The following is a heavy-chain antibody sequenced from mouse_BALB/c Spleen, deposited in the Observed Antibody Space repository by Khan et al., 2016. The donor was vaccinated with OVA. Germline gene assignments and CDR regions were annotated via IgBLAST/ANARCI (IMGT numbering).Heavy chain of an antibody. CDR2: INPTSGYT. Sequence: QVQLQQSGAELAKPGASVKMSCKASGYTFTTYWMHWVKQRPGKGLEWIGYINPTSGYTDYNEKFKDRATLSADKSSSTAYMELRSLTSEDSAVDYCTRDRIDYWGQGTTLTVSS. CDR1: GYTFTTYW. J-gene: IGHJ2*01. V-gene: IGHV1-7*01. CDR3: TRDRIDY.